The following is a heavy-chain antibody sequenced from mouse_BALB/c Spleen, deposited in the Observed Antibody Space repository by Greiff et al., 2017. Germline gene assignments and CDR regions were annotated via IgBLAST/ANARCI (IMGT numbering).Heavy chain of an antibody. CDR2: IWAGGST. J-gene: IGHJ4*01. Sequence: VQLQESGPGLVAPSQSLSISCTVSGFSFTSYGVHWVRQPPGKGLEWLGVIWAGGSTNYNSALMSRLSISKDNSKSQVFLKMNSLQTDDTAMYYCAREYGNYAMDYWGQGTSVTVSS. D-gene: IGHD2-1*01. V-gene: IGHV2-9*02. CDR3: AREYGNYAMDY. CDR1: GFSFTSYG.